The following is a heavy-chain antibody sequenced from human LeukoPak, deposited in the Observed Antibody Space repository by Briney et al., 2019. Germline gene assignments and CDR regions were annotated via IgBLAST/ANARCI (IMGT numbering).Heavy chain of an antibody. CDR3: ATRIAAAGTGYFQH. CDR1: GGSISSYY. J-gene: IGHJ1*01. Sequence: SETLSLTCTVSGGSISSYYWSWIRQPPGKGLEWIGYIYYSGSTNYNPPLKSRVTISVDTSKNQFSLKLSSVTAADTAVYYCATRIAAAGTGYFQHWGQGTLVTVSS. V-gene: IGHV4-59*08. CDR2: IYYSGST. D-gene: IGHD6-13*01.